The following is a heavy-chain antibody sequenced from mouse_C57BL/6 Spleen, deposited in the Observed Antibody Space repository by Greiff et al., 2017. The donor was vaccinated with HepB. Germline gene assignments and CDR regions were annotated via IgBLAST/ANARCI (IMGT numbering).Heavy chain of an antibody. CDR2: IDPSDSYT. D-gene: IGHD1-1*01. J-gene: IGHJ1*03. V-gene: IGHV1-59*01. CDR3: ARIFTTVVGDWYFDG. Sequence: VQLQQPGAELVRPGTSVKLSCKASGYTFTSYWMHWVKQRPGQGLEWIGVIDPSDSYTNYNQKFKGKATLTVDTSSSTAYMQLSSLTSEDSAVYYCARIFTTVVGDWYFDGWGTGTTVTVSS. CDR1: GYTFTSYW.